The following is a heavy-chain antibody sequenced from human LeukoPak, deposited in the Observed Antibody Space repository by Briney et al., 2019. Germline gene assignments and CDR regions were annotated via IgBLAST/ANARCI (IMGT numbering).Heavy chain of an antibody. CDR3: ATGIAPRPLRYGMDV. CDR1: GYTLTELS. J-gene: IGHJ6*02. V-gene: IGHV1-24*01. D-gene: IGHD2-21*01. CDR2: FDPEDGET. Sequence: GASVKVSCKVSGYTLTELSMHWVRQAPGKGLEWMGGFDPEDGETIYAQKFQGRVTRTEDTSTDTACMELSSLRSEDTAVYYCATGIAPRPLRYGMDVWGQGTTVTVSS.